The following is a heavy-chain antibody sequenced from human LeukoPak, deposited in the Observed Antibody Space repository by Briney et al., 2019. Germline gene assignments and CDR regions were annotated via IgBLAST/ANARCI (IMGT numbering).Heavy chain of an antibody. D-gene: IGHD3-3*01. J-gene: IGHJ4*02. V-gene: IGHV5-51*01. CDR2: IHAADSHT. Sequence: GESLKISCRDSGYSFTNYWIGWVRQMPGKGLEWMGIIHAADSHTKYSPSFQGQVTISADKSISTAYLQWSSLKASDTAMYYCARLWSGYYIKYFDYWGQGTLVTVSS. CDR3: ARLWSGYYIKYFDY. CDR1: GYSFTNYW.